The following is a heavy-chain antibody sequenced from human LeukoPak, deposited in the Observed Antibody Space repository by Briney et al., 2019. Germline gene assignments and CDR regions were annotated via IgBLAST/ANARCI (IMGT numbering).Heavy chain of an antibody. Sequence: PSETLSLTCTVTGGSISSYYWNWIRQPPGKGLEWIGYIYYSGSTNYNPSLKSRVTISVDTSKNQFSLKLSSVTAADTAVYYCARGGWYPESFQHWGQGALVTVSS. CDR1: GGSISSYY. J-gene: IGHJ1*01. CDR2: IYYSGST. CDR3: ARGGWYPESFQH. D-gene: IGHD6-19*01. V-gene: IGHV4-59*01.